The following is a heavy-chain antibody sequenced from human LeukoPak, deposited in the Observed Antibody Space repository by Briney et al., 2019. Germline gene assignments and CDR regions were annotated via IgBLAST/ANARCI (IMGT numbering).Heavy chain of an antibody. CDR2: INHSGST. Sequence: SETLSITCAVYGGSFSGYYWSWIRQPPGKGLEWIGEINHSGSTNYNPSLKSRVTISVDTSKNQFSLKLSSVTAADTAVYYCARVGYYGSLIDYWGQGTLVTVSS. CDR1: GGSFSGYY. J-gene: IGHJ4*02. CDR3: ARVGYYGSLIDY. V-gene: IGHV4-34*01. D-gene: IGHD3-10*01.